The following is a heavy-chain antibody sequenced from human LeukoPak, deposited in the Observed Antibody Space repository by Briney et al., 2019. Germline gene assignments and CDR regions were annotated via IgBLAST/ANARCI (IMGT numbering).Heavy chain of an antibody. Sequence: SETLSLTCTVSGGSISSSSYYWGWIRQPPGKGLEWIGSIYYSGSTYYNPSLKSRVTISVDTSKSQFSLKLSSVTAADTAVYYCASLRFIGYYYYMDVWGKGTTVTVFS. D-gene: IGHD5/OR15-5a*01. J-gene: IGHJ6*03. CDR3: ASLRFIGYYYYMDV. CDR2: IYYSGST. V-gene: IGHV4-39*01. CDR1: GGSISSSSYY.